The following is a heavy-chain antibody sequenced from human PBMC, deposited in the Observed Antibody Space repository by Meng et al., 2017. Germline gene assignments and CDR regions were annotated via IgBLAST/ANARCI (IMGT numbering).Heavy chain of an antibody. D-gene: IGHD3-16*02. CDR1: GYNFPDYW. J-gene: IGHJ3*02. CDR2: IIPILGIA. Sequence: SVKVSCKPSGYNFPDYWLHWVRQAPGQGLEWMGRIIPILGIANYAQKFQGRVTITADKSTSTAYMELSSLRSEDTAVYYCARDRLMITFGGVIVSDAFDIWGQGTMVTVSS. CDR3: ARDRLMITFGGVIVSDAFDI. V-gene: IGHV1-69*04.